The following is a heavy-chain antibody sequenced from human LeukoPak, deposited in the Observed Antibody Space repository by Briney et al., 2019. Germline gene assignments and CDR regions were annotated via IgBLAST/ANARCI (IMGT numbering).Heavy chain of an antibody. CDR1: GYSISSGYY. D-gene: IGHD3-22*01. V-gene: IGHV4-38-2*02. CDR3: HTGIVVVTPDY. Sequence: SETLSLTCTVSGYSISSGYYWGWIRQPPGKGLEWIGSIYHSGGTYYNPSLKSRVTISVDTSKNQFSLKLSSVTAADTAVYYCHTGIVVVTPDYWGQGTLVTVSS. J-gene: IGHJ4*02. CDR2: IYHSGGT.